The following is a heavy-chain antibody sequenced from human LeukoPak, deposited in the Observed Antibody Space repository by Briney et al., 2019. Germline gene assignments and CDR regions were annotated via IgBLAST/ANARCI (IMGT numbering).Heavy chain of an antibody. V-gene: IGHV4-59*01. J-gene: IGHJ4*02. Sequence: SETLSLTCTVSGGSISSYYWSWIRQPPGKGLEWIGYIYYSGSTNYNPSLKSRVTISVDTSKNQFSLKLSSVTAADTAVYYCARVGRQWLRPGEVDYWGQGTLVTVSS. D-gene: IGHD5-12*01. CDR2: IYYSGST. CDR3: ARVGRQWLRPGEVDY. CDR1: GGSISSYY.